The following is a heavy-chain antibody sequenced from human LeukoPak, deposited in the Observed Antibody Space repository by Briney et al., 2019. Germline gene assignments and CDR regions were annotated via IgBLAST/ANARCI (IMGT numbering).Heavy chain of an antibody. CDR2: IYSGGST. CDR1: GFTVSYNY. D-gene: IGHD6-19*01. Sequence: GGSLRLSCAASGFTVSYNYMSWIRQAPGKGLKWVSIIYSGGSTYYADSVRGRFTISRDNSKNTLYLQMNSLRAEDTAVYYCARKRAVAGPDEYFQHWGQGTLVTVSS. V-gene: IGHV3-66*01. J-gene: IGHJ1*01. CDR3: ARKRAVAGPDEYFQH.